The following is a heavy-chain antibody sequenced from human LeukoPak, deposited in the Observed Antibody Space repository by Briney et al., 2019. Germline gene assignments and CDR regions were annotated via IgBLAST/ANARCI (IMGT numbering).Heavy chain of an antibody. V-gene: IGHV3-30*02. CDR1: GFTFSSYG. J-gene: IGHJ4*02. D-gene: IGHD5-18*01. CDR3: AKDGNAGYSYGYPLDY. Sequence: GGSLRPSCAASGFTFSSYGIHWVRQAPGKGLEWVAFIRYDGSNKYYADSVKGRFTISRDNSKNTLYLQMNSLRAEDTAVYYCAKDGNAGYSYGYPLDYWGQGTLVTVSS. CDR2: IRYDGSNK.